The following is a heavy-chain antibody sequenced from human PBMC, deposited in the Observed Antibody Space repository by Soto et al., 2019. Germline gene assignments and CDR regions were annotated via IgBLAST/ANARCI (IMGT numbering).Heavy chain of an antibody. CDR2: IKQDGREK. D-gene: IGHD3-10*01. CDR3: ARDPEITMVRGVIVYYGMDV. J-gene: IGHJ6*02. Sequence: GGSLRLSCAASGFTFSSYWMSWVRQAPGKGLEWVANIKQDGREKYYVDSWKGRFTISRDNAKNSLYLQMNSLRAEDTAVYYCARDPEITMVRGVIVYYGMDVWGQGTTVTVSS. V-gene: IGHV3-7*05. CDR1: GFTFSSYW.